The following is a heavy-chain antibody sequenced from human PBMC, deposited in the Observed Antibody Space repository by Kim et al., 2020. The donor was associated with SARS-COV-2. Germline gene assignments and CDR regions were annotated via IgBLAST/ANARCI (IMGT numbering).Heavy chain of an antibody. J-gene: IGHJ4*02. Sequence: STVYIDSVKGRFTISRDNANNSLYLQIDSLRAEDTALYYCVRGYVGGPFDNWGQGTLVTVSS. CDR3: VRGYVGGPFDN. CDR2: ST. V-gene: IGHV3-20*03. D-gene: IGHD3-10*01.